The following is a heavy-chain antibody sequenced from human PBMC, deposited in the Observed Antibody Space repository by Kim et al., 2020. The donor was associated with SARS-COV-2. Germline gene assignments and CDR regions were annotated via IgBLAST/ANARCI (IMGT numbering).Heavy chain of an antibody. V-gene: IGHV3-30*18. D-gene: IGHD5-18*01. Sequence: GGSLRLSCAAAGFTFSSYGMHWVRQAPGKGLEWVAVISYDGSNKYYADSVKGRFTISRDNSKNTLYLQMNSLRAEDTAVYYCAKGQSARYTAMPVPFDCWGQGALASVSS. CDR3: AKGQSARYTAMPVPFDC. CDR2: ISYDGSNK. J-gene: IGHJ4*02. CDR1: GFTFSSYG.